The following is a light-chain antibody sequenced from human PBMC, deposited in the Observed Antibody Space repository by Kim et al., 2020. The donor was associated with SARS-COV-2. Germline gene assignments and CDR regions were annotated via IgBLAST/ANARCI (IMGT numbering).Light chain of an antibody. CDR3: HQYNDWPPVDT. CDR2: GAS. V-gene: IGKV3-15*01. CDR1: QSVSNN. J-gene: IGKJ2*01. Sequence: EIVMTQSPAPLSVSPGERATLSCRASQSVSNNLAWYQHKPGQPPRLLIYGASTRATGVPARFSGSGSGTDFTLTVSSLQSEDFAVYYWHQYNDWPPVDTFGKGTKLEI.